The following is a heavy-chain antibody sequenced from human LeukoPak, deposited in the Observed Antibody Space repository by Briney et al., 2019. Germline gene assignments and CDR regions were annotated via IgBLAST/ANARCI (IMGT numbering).Heavy chain of an antibody. Sequence: KPGGSLRLSCVVSGFTFSSYSMNWVRQAPGKGLEWVSSISSSSSYIYYADSVKGRFTISRDNARNSLYLQMNSLRAEDTAVYYCARDGCGGDCYSDYWGQGPLVTVSS. CDR3: ARDGCGGDCYSDY. J-gene: IGHJ4*02. CDR2: ISSSSSYI. CDR1: GFTFSSYS. D-gene: IGHD2-21*02. V-gene: IGHV3-21*01.